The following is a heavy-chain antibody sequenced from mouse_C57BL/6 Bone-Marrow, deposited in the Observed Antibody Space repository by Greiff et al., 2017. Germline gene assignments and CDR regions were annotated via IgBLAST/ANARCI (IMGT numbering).Heavy chain of an antibody. V-gene: IGHV1-12*01. CDR2: ICPGNGDT. J-gene: IGHJ1*03. D-gene: IGHD1-1*01. CDR1: GYTFTSYN. Sequence: QVQLLQSGAELVRPGASVKMSCKASGYTFTSYNMHWVKQTPRQGLAWIGAICPGNGDTSSNQKFKGKATLTVDKSSSTAYMQLSSLTSEDSAVYCCARWTYYYGSSYNWYFDVWGTGTTVTVSS. CDR3: ARWTYYYGSSYNWYFDV.